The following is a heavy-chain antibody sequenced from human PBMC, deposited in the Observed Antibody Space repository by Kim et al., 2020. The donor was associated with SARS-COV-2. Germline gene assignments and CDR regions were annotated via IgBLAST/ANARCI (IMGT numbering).Heavy chain of an antibody. J-gene: IGHJ4*02. V-gene: IGHV4-34*01. Sequence: SETLSLTCAVYGGSFSGYYWSWIRQPPGKGLEWIGEINHSGSTNYNPSLKSRVTISVDTSKNQFSLKLSSVTAADTAVYYCARGQGGWILTGYSYYFDYWGQGTLVTVSS. D-gene: IGHD3-9*01. CDR2: INHSGST. CDR1: GGSFSGYY. CDR3: ARGQGGWILTGYSYYFDY.